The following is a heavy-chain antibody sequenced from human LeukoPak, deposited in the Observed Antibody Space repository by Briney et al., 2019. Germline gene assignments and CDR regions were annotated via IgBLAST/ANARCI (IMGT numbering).Heavy chain of an antibody. Sequence: GGSLRLSCEASGFSVSSSYMSWVRQAPGKGLEWVSVIYTSDSTHYADSVKGRFTISRDNSKNTLYLQMNSLRAEDTAVYYCAKDLKVDYWGQGTLVTVSS. CDR2: IYTSDST. V-gene: IGHV3-53*01. CDR1: GFSVSSSY. CDR3: AKDLKVDY. J-gene: IGHJ4*02.